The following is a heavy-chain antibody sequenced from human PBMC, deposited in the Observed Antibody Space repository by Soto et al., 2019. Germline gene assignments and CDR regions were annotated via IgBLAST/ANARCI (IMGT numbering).Heavy chain of an antibody. CDR1: AFTFSSYA. D-gene: IGHD5-18*01. J-gene: IGHJ6*02. V-gene: IGHV3-30-3*01. CDR3: ARDYRGYSYGAYGMDV. Sequence: GGSLRLSCAASAFTFSSYAMHWVRQAPGKGLEWVAVISYDGSNKYYADSVKGRFTISRDNSKNTLYLQTNSLRAEDTAVYYCARDYRGYSYGAYGMDVWGQGTTVTVSS. CDR2: ISYDGSNK.